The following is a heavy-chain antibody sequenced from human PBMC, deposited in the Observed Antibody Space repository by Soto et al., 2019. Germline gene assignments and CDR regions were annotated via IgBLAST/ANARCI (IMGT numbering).Heavy chain of an antibody. CDR2: IYYSGST. J-gene: IGHJ6*03. CDR3: ARLSNYDFWSGYSPDHYYYYYYMDV. D-gene: IGHD3-3*01. V-gene: IGHV4-39*01. CDR1: GGSISSSSYY. Sequence: SETLSLTCTVSGGSISSSSYYWGWIRQPPGKGLEWIGSIYYSGSTYHNPSLKSRVTISVDTSKNQFSLKLSSVTAADTAVYYCARLSNYDFWSGYSPDHYYYYYYMDVWGKGTTVTVSS.